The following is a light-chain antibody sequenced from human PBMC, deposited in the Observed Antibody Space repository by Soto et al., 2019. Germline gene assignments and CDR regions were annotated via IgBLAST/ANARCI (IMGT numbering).Light chain of an antibody. CDR1: QSVRSNY. V-gene: IGKV3-20*01. J-gene: IGKJ1*01. Sequence: EIVLTQSPGTLSLSPGERATLSCRASQSVRSNYLAWYQQKPGQSPRPLISGASTRATGIPDRFSGSGSGTDFTLAISSLQPEDSATYYCLQDINYPWTFGQGTKVEIK. CDR2: GAS. CDR3: LQDINYPWT.